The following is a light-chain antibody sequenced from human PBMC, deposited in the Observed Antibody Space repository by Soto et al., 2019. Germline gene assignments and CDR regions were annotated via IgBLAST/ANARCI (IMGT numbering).Light chain of an antibody. V-gene: IGKV3-11*01. CDR2: DAS. CDR1: QSVSTY. J-gene: IGKJ4*01. CDR3: QQRSNWPLT. Sequence: EIALTQCPVTLSLSPAERATLSCRASQSVSTYLAWLQHKPGQAPRLLIYDASTRATGIPARFSGSGSGTDFTLTISSLEPEDFAVYYCQQRSNWPLTFGGGTKVDIK.